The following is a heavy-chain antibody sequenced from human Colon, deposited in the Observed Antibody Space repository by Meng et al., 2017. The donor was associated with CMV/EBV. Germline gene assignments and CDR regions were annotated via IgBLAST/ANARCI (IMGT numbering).Heavy chain of an antibody. CDR1: GASITSYY. CDR3: ARDSNLSGLAY. J-gene: IGHJ4*02. V-gene: IGHV4-4*07. CDR2: VYISGNT. D-gene: IGHD3-10*01. Sequence: QVQLRESGPGLVKPSETLPLTCTVPGASITSYYWSWIRQPAGKGLEWIGRVYISGNTNYNPSLKSRVTMSIDTSKNQLSLNIRSVTAADTAVYYCARDSNLSGLAYWGQGTLVTVSS.